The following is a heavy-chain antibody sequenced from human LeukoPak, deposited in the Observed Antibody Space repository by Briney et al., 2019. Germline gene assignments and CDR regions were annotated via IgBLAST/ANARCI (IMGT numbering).Heavy chain of an antibody. V-gene: IGHV4-59*01. Sequence: SETLSLTRTVSVGSISSYFWNWIRQPPGKGLEWVGYTHYSGSTNHNPSLKSRVTMSLDTSKNQFSLKLSSVTAADTAVYYCARGFRGYSGYDWYFDYWGQGILVTVSS. D-gene: IGHD5-12*01. CDR2: THYSGST. J-gene: IGHJ4*02. CDR3: ARGFRGYSGYDWYFDY. CDR1: VGSISSYF.